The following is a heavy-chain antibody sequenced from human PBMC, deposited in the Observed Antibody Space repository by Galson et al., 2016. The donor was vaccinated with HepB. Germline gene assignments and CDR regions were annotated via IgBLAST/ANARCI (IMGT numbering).Heavy chain of an antibody. CDR1: GASISGYY. V-gene: IGHV4-59*01. D-gene: IGHD6-19*01. CDR3: ARDDSGGWYGFHYGMDV. J-gene: IGHJ6*02. Sequence: SETLSLTCTVSGASISGYYLSWIRQPPGKGLEWIGYIYYSGRTNYNPSLESRVTISADTSKNQFSLKLSSVTAADTAGYYCARDDSGGWYGFHYGMDVWGQGTTVTVSS. CDR2: IYYSGRT.